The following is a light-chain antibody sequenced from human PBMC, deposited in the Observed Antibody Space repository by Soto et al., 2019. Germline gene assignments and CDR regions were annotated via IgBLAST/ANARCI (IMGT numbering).Light chain of an antibody. CDR2: GTS. CDR1: QTVSSTY. CDR3: HQYGTSPYT. Sequence: EIVLTQSPGTLSVSPGERATLSCRASQTVSSTYLAWYRQKPGQAPRLLMHGTSSRESDIPDRFSGSGSGTDFTLTINSLEPEDFAVYYCHQYGTSPYTFGQGTKLEIK. V-gene: IGKV3-20*01. J-gene: IGKJ2*01.